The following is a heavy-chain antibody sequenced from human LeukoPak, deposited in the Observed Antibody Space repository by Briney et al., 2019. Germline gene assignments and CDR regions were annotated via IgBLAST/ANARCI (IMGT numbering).Heavy chain of an antibody. J-gene: IGHJ4*02. Sequence: SETLSLTCAVYGGSFSGYYWSWIRQPPGKGLEWIGEINHSGSTNYNPCLKSRVTRPVKTPKNQSTSKLSSWTLADSAVYYCARRAAGYYGSGSHRKPFDDWGQGTLDTVSS. CDR1: GGSFSGYY. V-gene: IGHV4-34*01. CDR3: ARRAAGYYGSGSHRKPFDD. D-gene: IGHD3-10*01. CDR2: INHSGST.